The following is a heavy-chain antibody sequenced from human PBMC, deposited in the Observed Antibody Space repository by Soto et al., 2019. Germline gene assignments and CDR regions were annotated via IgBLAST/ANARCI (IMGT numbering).Heavy chain of an antibody. CDR1: GFTFSSYA. D-gene: IGHD3-3*01. V-gene: IGHV3-23*01. CDR3: ALNREENRIKIFGVVGY. J-gene: IGHJ4*02. CDR2: ISGSGGST. Sequence: GSLRLSCAASGFTFSSYAMSWVRQAPGKGLEWVSAISGSGGSTYYADSVKGRFTISRDNSKNTLYLQMNSLRAEDTAVYYCALNREENRIKIFGVVGYWGQGTLVTVS.